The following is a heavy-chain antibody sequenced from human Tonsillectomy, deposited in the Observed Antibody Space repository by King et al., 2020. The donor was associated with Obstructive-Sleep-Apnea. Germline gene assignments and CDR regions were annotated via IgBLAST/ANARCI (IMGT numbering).Heavy chain of an antibody. Sequence: VQLVESGGGLVQPGGSRRLSCAASGFTFSSYAVSWVRQAPGKGLEWVSTITGSGDTTYYADSVKGRFTISRDNSRNTLYLQMNSLRAEDTAIYYCAKDQNGNWNSETNTYFYYYGMDVWGQGTTVTVSS. CDR2: ITGSGDTT. V-gene: IGHV3-23*04. CDR3: AKDQNGNWNSETNTYFYYYGMDV. D-gene: IGHD1-1*01. CDR1: GFTFSSYA. J-gene: IGHJ6*02.